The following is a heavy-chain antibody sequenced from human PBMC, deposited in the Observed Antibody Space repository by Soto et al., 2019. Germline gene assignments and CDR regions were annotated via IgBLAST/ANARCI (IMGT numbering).Heavy chain of an antibody. CDR1: GFTFRSYT. Sequence: PGGSLRLSCAASGFTFRSYTMHWVRQAPGKGLEWVSSITSSSSYTYYADSLRGRFTISRGNAQNSLYLQFNSLRAEDTAVYYCARAEGSYSSSSFGGHWGRGTLVTVSS. V-gene: IGHV3-21*01. D-gene: IGHD6-6*01. J-gene: IGHJ4*02. CDR2: ITSSSSYT. CDR3: ARAEGSYSSSSFGGH.